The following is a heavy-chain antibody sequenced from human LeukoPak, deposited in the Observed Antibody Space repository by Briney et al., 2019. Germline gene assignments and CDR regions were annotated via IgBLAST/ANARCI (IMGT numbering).Heavy chain of an antibody. D-gene: IGHD6-19*01. CDR1: GFTFSSYW. CDR3: ARDVRVAGAIDY. Sequence: GGSLRLSCAASGFTFSSYWMHWVRQAPGKGLVWVSRINSDESSTSYADSVKGRFSISRDNAKNTLYLQMNSLRAEDTAVYYCARDVRVAGAIDYWGQGTLVTVSS. CDR2: INSDESST. V-gene: IGHV3-74*01. J-gene: IGHJ4*02.